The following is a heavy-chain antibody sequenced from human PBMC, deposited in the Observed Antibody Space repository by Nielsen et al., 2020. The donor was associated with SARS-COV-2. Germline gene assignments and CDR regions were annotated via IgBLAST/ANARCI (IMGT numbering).Heavy chain of an antibody. CDR3: IRAGTYNYGLAY. Sequence: GESLKISCAASGFTFTDSWMHWVRQAPGKGLEWISRINREGYTRDYADSVKGRFTISRDNAANTLSLQMRSLRAEDTAVYFCIRAGTYNYGLAYWCQGVLVKVSS. J-gene: IGHJ4*02. CDR1: GFTFTDSW. CDR2: INREGYTR. V-gene: IGHV3-74*01. D-gene: IGHD5-18*01.